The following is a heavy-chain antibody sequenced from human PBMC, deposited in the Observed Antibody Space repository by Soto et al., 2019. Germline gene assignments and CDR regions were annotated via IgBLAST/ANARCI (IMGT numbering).Heavy chain of an antibody. CDR1: GGTFSSYA. J-gene: IGHJ4*02. D-gene: IGHD3-3*01. CDR2: IIPIFGTA. V-gene: IGHV1-69*13. CDR3: ARGSRYDFWSGPTYFDY. Sequence: WASVKVSCKASGGTFSSYAISWVRQAPGQGLEWMGGIIPIFGTANYAQKFQGRVTITADESTSAAYMELSSLRSEDTAVYYCARGSRYDFWSGPTYFDYWGQGTLVTVSS.